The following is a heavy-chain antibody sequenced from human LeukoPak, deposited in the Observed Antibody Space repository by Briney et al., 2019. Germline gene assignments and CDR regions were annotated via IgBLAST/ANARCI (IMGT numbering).Heavy chain of an antibody. V-gene: IGHV4-61*02. CDR1: GAAISSDSYY. CDR3: ARDTWGNLDF. J-gene: IGHJ4*02. D-gene: IGHD3-16*01. Sequence: SETLSLTCTVSGAAISSDSYYRSWIRQTAGKGLEWIGRIYDSGSTNYYPSFKSRATISMDTSKNQVSLTLTSVTAADTAIYYCARDTWGNLDFWGQGALVTVSS. CDR2: IYDSGST.